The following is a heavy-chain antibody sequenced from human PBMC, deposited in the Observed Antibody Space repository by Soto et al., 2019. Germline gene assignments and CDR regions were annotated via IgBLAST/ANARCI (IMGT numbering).Heavy chain of an antibody. D-gene: IGHD1-1*01. Sequence: EVQLVQSGGGLAQPGKSLRLSCAASGFTFRKFWMHWVRQVPGKGPVWVSYISSDGTTTDYADSVKGRFTISRDNAKDTLYLQMDSLRGEDTAVYYCEIQDWTNDVCLEAAVTVGGALESWGQGTLVTVSS. V-gene: IGHV3-74*01. CDR1: GFTFRKFW. CDR2: ISSDGTTT. CDR3: EIQDWTNDVCLEAAVTVGGALES. J-gene: IGHJ1*01.